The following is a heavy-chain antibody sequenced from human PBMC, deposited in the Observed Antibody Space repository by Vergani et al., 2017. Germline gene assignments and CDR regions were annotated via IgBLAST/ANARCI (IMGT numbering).Heavy chain of an antibody. CDR3: ARERRQHVAGTYYFDY. CDR2: IIPIFGTA. CDR1: GGTFSSYA. D-gene: IGHD6-19*01. V-gene: IGHV1-69*01. Sequence: QVQLVQSGAEVKKPGSSVKVSCKASGGTFSSYAISWVRQAPGQGLEWMGGIIPIFGTANYAQKFQGRVTITADESTGTAYMELSSLRSEDTAVYYCARERRQHVAGTYYFDYWGQGTLVTVSS. J-gene: IGHJ4*02.